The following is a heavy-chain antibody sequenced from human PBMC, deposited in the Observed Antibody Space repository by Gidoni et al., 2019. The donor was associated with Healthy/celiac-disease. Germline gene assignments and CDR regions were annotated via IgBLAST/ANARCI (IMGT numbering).Heavy chain of an antibody. V-gene: IGHV3-48*03. CDR1: GFTFSSYE. D-gene: IGHD3-10*01. CDR2: ISSSGSTI. CDR3: ASESQT. J-gene: IGHJ2*01. Sequence: EGQRVESGGGWVQTGGSRRSSGAASGFTFSSYEMNWVRQAPGKGLDCVSYISSSGSTISYSSSVTGRFTISRANANNSLYLHMNSLRSEDTAVYYCASESQTWGRVTLVTVSS.